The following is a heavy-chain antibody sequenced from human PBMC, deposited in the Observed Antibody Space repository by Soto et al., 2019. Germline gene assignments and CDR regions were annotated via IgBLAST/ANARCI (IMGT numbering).Heavy chain of an antibody. J-gene: IGHJ4*02. D-gene: IGHD2-8*01. CDR3: ARHRWKVLMVYH. CDR2: IYYSGST. CDR1: GGSISSSSYY. Sequence: LSLTCTVSGGSISSSSYYWGWIRQPPGKGLEWIGSIYYSGSTYYNPSLKSRVTISVDTSKNQFSLKLSSVTAADTAVYYCARHRWKVLMVYHWGQGTLVTVSS. V-gene: IGHV4-39*01.